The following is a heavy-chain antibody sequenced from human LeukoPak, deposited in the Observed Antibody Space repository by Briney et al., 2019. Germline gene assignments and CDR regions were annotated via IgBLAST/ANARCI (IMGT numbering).Heavy chain of an antibody. CDR2: IYYSGST. Sequence: SETLSLTCTVSGGSISSGGYYWSWIRQPPGKGLEWIGYIYYSGSTYYNPSLKSRVTISVDTSKNQFSLKLSSVTAADTAVYYCARGITMVRGVIIWGQGTLVTVSS. J-gene: IGHJ1*01. D-gene: IGHD3-10*01. V-gene: IGHV4-30-4*01. CDR3: ARGITMVRGVII. CDR1: GGSISSGGYY.